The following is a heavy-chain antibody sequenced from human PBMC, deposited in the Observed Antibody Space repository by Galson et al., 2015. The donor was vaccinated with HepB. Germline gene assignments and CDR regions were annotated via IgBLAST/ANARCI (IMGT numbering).Heavy chain of an antibody. CDR3: ARDRPAIVAFDY. CDR2: IKQDGSEK. D-gene: IGHD5-12*01. CDR1: GFTFSSYW. J-gene: IGHJ4*02. V-gene: IGHV3-7*03. Sequence: SLRLSCAASGFTFSSYWMSWVRQAPGKGLEWVANIKQDGSEKYYVDSVKGRFTISRDNAKKSLYLQMNSLRAEDTAVYYCARDRPAIVAFDYWGQGTLVTVSS.